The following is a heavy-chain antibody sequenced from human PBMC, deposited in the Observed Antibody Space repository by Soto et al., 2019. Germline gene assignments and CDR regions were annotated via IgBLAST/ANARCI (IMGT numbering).Heavy chain of an antibody. CDR1: GFSFSSFA. J-gene: IGHJ6*02. CDR3: AKTRGAMIYATSVYDMDA. V-gene: IGHV3-23*01. D-gene: IGHD3-22*01. CDR2: ISGSADST. Sequence: PGGSLRLSCAASGFSFSSFAMNWVRQAPGKGLEWVSIISGSADSTFYADSVKGRFTISRDNSKSTLYLQINSLRAEDTAVYYCAKTRGAMIYATSVYDMDACAQGTTVTVSS.